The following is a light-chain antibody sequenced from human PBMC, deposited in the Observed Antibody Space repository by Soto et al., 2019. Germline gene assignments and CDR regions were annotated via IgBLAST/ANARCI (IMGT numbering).Light chain of an antibody. Sequence: DIVMTQSPDSLAVSLGESATINCKSSQSLLYNSNNKNYLAWYQQEPGQPPKLLIYWASTRESGVPDRFSGSGSGTDFTLTISNLQAEDVAVYYCHQYYSVPLTFGGGTKVEIK. CDR3: HQYYSVPLT. V-gene: IGKV4-1*01. CDR1: QSLLYNSNNKNY. J-gene: IGKJ4*01. CDR2: WAS.